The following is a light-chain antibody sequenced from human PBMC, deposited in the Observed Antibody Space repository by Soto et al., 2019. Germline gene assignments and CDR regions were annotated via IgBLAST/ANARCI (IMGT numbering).Light chain of an antibody. Sequence: EIVLTQSPGTLSLSPGERATLSCRASQSVSSSYLAWYQQKPVRAHRLQIYGASSRANGIPDRFSGSGSGTDFTLTIRRLEPEDFAVYYCQQYGSTHTQYTFGQGTQLEIK. J-gene: IGKJ2*01. V-gene: IGKV3-20*01. CDR1: QSVSSSY. CDR2: GAS. CDR3: QQYGSTHTQYT.